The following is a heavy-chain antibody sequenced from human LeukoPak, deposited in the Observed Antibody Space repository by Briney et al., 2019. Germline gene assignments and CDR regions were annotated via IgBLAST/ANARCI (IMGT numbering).Heavy chain of an antibody. CDR3: AKTGAPMGGY. J-gene: IGHJ4*02. Sequence: AETLSLTCTPSGGSLSGDNYYWSWIRQPPGKGLQWIAYISLSGSTNYNPSLKSRVPISLDTSKNQFSLRLTSVTAADTAVYYCAKTGAPMGGYWGQGTLVTVSS. V-gene: IGHV4-61*01. D-gene: IGHD3-16*01. CDR2: ISLSGST. CDR1: GGSLSGDNYY.